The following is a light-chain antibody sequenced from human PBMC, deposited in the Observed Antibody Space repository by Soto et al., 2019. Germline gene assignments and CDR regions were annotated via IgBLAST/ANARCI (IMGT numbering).Light chain of an antibody. J-gene: IGKJ1*01. V-gene: IGKV1-5*03. CDR2: KAS. CDR3: QRYDSFRT. CDR1: QSINNW. Sequence: DIQMTQSPSTLSASVGDRVTITCRASQSINNWLAWSQQKPGKVPKLLIYKASTLESGVPSRFSGSASGTEFTLTISSLQPDDFATYYCQRYDSFRTFGQGTTVEIK.